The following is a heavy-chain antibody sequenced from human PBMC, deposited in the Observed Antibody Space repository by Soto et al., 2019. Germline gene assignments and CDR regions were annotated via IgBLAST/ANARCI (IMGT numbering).Heavy chain of an antibody. CDR3: ARPAMVRGVIIGWFDP. CDR1: GGSISSYY. CDR2: IYYSGST. D-gene: IGHD3-10*01. V-gene: IGHV4-59*01. Sequence: SETLSLTCTVSGGSISSYYWSWIRQPPGKGLEWIGYIYYSGSTNYNPSLKSRVTISVDTSKNQFSLKLSSVTAADTAVYYCARPAMVRGVIIGWFDPWGQGTLVTVSS. J-gene: IGHJ5*02.